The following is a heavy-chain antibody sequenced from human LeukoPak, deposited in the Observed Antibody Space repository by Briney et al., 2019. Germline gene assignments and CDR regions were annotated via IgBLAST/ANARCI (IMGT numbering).Heavy chain of an antibody. CDR3: ATNLYCSGGSCAHH. J-gene: IGHJ5*02. V-gene: IGHV3-23*01. CDR1: GFSVSSNY. Sequence: GGSLRLSCAASGFSVSSNYMSWVRQAPGKGLEWVSAISGSGGSTYYADSVKGRFTISRDNSKNTLYLQMNSLRAEDTAVYYCATNLYCSGGSCAHHWGQGTLVTVSS. D-gene: IGHD2-15*01. CDR2: ISGSGGST.